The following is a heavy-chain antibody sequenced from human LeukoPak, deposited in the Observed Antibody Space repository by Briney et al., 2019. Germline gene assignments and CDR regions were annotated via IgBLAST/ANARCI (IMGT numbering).Heavy chain of an antibody. V-gene: IGHV3-9*01. CDR2: ISWNSGSI. CDR3: AKTHVDFLGVDLFDY. Sequence: SLRLSCAASGFTFDDYAMHWVRQAPGKGLEWVSGISWNSGSIGYADSVKGRFTISRDNAKNSLYLQMNSLRAEDTALYYCAKTHVDFLGVDLFDYWGQGTLVTVSS. CDR1: GFTFDDYA. D-gene: IGHD3-3*01. J-gene: IGHJ4*02.